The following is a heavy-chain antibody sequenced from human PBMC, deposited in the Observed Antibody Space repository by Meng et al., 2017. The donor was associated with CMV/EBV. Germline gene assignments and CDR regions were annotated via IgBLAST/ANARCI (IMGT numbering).Heavy chain of an antibody. CDR1: GFIFSNYW. J-gene: IGHJ4*02. D-gene: IGHD3-22*01. CDR3: VRAHYYDNSGHPNY. V-gene: IGHV3-74*01. CDR2: IKSDGSII. Sequence: ASGFIFSNYWMNGVRQAPGKGLVWVSRIKSDGSIINYADSVKGRFTISRDNAEKTLYLQMNSLRAEDTAVYYCVRAHYYDNSGHPNYWGQGTLVTVSS.